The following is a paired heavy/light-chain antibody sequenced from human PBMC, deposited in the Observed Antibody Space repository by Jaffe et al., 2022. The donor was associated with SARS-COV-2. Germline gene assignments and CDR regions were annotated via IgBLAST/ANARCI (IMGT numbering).Light chain of an antibody. V-gene: IGKV4-1*01. CDR2: WAS. CDR1: QSVLYGSNGKNY. CDR3: QQYYNTPIYP. J-gene: IGKJ2*01. Sequence: DIVMTQSPDSLAVSLGERATINCKSSQSVLYGSNGKNYLAWYQQKPGQPPKLLIYWASTREYAVPDRFIGSGSGTDFTLTISSLQAEDVAVYYCQQYYNTPIYPFGQGTKLEI.
Heavy chain of an antibody. CDR1: GYTFMNYY. CDR3: ARGPSHGAFDI. J-gene: IGHJ3*02. V-gene: IGHV1-2*02. CDR2: INPDGGAT. Sequence: QVQLVQSGAEVEQPGASVRVSCKASGYTFMNYYLHWMRQAPGQGFEWMGCINPDGGATKYAQKFQGRVTLTRDTSIDTAYMELRWLTSDDTAIYYCARGPSHGAFDIWGQGTMVTLSS.